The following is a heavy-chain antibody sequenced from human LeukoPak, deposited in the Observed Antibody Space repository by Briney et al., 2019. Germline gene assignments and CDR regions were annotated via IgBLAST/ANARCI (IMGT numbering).Heavy chain of an antibody. CDR2: IKQDGSEK. CDR3: ARDQSSGWYGILFYNYYYYMDV. J-gene: IGHJ6*03. D-gene: IGHD6-19*01. V-gene: IGHV3-7*01. Sequence: GGSLRLSCAASGFTFSSYWMSWVRQAPGKGPEWVANIKQDGSEKYYVDSVKGRFTISRDNAKNSLYLQMNSLRAEDTAVYYCARDQSSGWYGILFYNYYYYMDVWGKGTTVTVSS. CDR1: GFTFSSYW.